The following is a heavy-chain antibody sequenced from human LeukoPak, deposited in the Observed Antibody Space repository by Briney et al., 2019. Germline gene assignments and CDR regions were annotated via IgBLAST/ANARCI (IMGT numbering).Heavy chain of an antibody. D-gene: IGHD6-19*01. Sequence: SETLSLTCTVSGGSISSYYWSWIRQPPGKGLEWIGYIYYSGSTNYNPSLKSRVTISVDTSKNQFSLKLSSVTAADTAVYYCARGYSSGWSPNYYFGYWGQGTLVTVSS. CDR3: ARGYSSGWSPNYYFGY. CDR1: GGSISSYY. J-gene: IGHJ4*02. CDR2: IYYSGST. V-gene: IGHV4-59*01.